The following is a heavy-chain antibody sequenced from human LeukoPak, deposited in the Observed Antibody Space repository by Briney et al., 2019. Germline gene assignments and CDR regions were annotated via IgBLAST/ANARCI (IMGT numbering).Heavy chain of an antibody. CDR2: IHTSGST. CDR3: AGRGLSTGWTFDY. J-gene: IGHJ4*01. V-gene: IGHV4-4*07. CDR1: GDSISTYY. D-gene: IGHD6-19*01. Sequence: TPSETLSLTCSVSGDSISTYYWSWIRQPAGKGLGWIAQIHTSGSTNFNPSLKSRVTISMDTPNNQLSLMMSSVTAADTAIYYCAGRGLSTGWTFDYWGHGTLVTVSS.